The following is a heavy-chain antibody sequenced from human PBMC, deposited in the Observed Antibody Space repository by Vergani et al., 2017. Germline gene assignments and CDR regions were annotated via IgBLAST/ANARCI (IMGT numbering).Heavy chain of an antibody. CDR1: GGSITNYY. D-gene: IGHD2-2*01. Sequence: QVPLQESGPGLVNPSETLSLTCSVSGGSITNYYWSWIRQAAGKGLEWIGRVSVSGSTDSNASLRSRVTMSIDTPTNQFSLKLTSVTAADTAVYRCVCRATSPPRCFDCWGQGTLVIVSS. CDR2: VSVSGST. CDR3: VCRATSPPRCFDC. V-gene: IGHV4-4*07. J-gene: IGHJ4*02.